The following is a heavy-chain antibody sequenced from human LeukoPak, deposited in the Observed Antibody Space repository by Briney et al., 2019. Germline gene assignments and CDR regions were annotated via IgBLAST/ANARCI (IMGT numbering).Heavy chain of an antibody. Sequence: SETLSLTCTVSGGSIRSYYWSWSRQPPGKGLEWIGFIYYSGDTYYNPSLKSRVTISVDTSKNQFSLKLSSVTAADTAVYYCARARPGNDGGNSDYWGQGTLVTVSS. CDR3: ARARPGNDGGNSDY. D-gene: IGHD1-1*01. V-gene: IGHV4-59*01. CDR2: IYYSGDT. J-gene: IGHJ4*02. CDR1: GGSIRSYY.